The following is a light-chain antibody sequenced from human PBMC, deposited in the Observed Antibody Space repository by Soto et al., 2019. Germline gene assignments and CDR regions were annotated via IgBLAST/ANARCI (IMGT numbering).Light chain of an antibody. V-gene: IGKV3-15*01. CDR2: GAS. J-gene: IGKJ1*01. CDR3: QQYNNWPLWT. CDR1: QSVSST. Sequence: EIVLTQSPDTLSLSPGERAPLSCRASQSVSSTSLAWYQQKPGQAPRLLIYGASTRATGIPARFSGSGSGTEFTLTISSLQSEDFAVYYCQQYNNWPLWTFGQGTKVDIK.